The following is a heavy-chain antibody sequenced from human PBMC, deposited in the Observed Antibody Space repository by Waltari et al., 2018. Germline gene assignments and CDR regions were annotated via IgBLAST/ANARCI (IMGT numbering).Heavy chain of an antibody. V-gene: IGHV3-23*01. Sequence: EVQLLESGGGLVQPGGSLRLSCAASGFTFSSYAMSWVRQAPGKGLEWVSAISGSGGSTYDAVSVKGRFTISRDNSKNTLDVKMNSVRAEDTAVYYCAKDMRGSYYDILTGYVGYSAGYFQHWGQGTLVTVSS. D-gene: IGHD3-9*01. CDR3: AKDMRGSYYDILTGYVGYSAGYFQH. CDR1: GFTFSSYA. CDR2: ISGSGGST. J-gene: IGHJ1*01.